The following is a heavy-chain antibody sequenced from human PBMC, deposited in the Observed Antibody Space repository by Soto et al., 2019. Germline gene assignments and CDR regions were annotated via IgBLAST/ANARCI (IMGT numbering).Heavy chain of an antibody. V-gene: IGHV3-23*01. J-gene: IGHJ4*02. CDR3: AKRTRGFDYVWGSYKDPFDY. CDR1: GFTFSGYA. Sequence: GGSLRLSCAASGFTFSGYAMSWVRQAPGKGLEWVSAISGSGGSTYYADSVKGRFTISRDNSKNTLYLQMNSLRAEDTAIYYCAKRTRGFDYVWGSYKDPFDYWGQGTLVTVSS. CDR2: ISGSGGST. D-gene: IGHD3-16*01.